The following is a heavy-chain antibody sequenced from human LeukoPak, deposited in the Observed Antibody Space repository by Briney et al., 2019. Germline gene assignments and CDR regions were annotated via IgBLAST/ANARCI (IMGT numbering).Heavy chain of an antibody. Sequence: EASVKVSCKASGGTLSNYAISWVRQAPGQGLEWMGGIIPIFATANYAQKFQGRVTITADKSTSTAYMEVNSLRSEDTAVYYCASGQWQLLFTPYFDYWGQGTLVTVSS. D-gene: IGHD1-26*01. CDR3: ASGQWQLLFTPYFDY. V-gene: IGHV1-69*06. CDR1: GGTLSNYA. CDR2: IIPIFATA. J-gene: IGHJ4*02.